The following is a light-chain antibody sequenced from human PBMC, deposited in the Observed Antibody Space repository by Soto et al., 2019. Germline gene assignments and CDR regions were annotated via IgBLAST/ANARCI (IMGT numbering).Light chain of an antibody. V-gene: IGLV2-14*01. J-gene: IGLJ1*01. CDR3: TSFTSASTYV. CDR2: NVS. CDR1: SSDIGGHNS. Sequence: QSVLTQPASVSGSPGQSIATSCTGTSSDIGGHNSVSWYQQHPGKAPKLMIYNVSNRPSGVSNRFSGSKSGNTASLTISGLLAEDEADYYCTSFTSASTYVFGAGTKVTVL.